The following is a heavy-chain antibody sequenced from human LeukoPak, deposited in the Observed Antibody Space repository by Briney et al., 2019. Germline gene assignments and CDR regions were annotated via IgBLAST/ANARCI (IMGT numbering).Heavy chain of an antibody. CDR3: ARRSAHATTGSDY. J-gene: IGHJ4*02. CDR2: IYYSGTI. CDR1: GGSFSGYY. D-gene: IGHD1-1*01. Sequence: PSETLSLTCAVYGGSFSGYYGSWIRQPPGKGLEWLATIYYSGTIHYNPALNSRLTISADTSKNQISLQVRSVTAADTAVYYCARRSAHATTGSDYWGQGTLVTVSS. V-gene: IGHV4-34*01.